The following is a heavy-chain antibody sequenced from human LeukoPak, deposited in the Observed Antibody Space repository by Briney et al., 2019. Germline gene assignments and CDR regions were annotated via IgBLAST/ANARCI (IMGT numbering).Heavy chain of an antibody. Sequence: SETLSLTCAVSGGSISNSNWWNWVRQPPGKGLEWIGEIYHSGSTNYNPSLRSRVTISVDRSKNQFALKLTSVTAADTAVYYCARGGRKQPNLNWFDPWAREPWSPSPQ. J-gene: IGHJ5*02. V-gene: IGHV4-4*02. D-gene: IGHD6-13*01. CDR1: GGSISNSNW. CDR2: IYHSGST. CDR3: ARGGRKQPNLNWFDP.